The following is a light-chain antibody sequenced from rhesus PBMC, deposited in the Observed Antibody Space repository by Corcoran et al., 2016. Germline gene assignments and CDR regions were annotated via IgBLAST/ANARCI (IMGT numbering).Light chain of an antibody. CDR1: QSISSW. CDR3: QQYSSSPWT. V-gene: IGKV1-22*01. Sequence: DIQMTQSPSSLSASVGDTVTITCRASQSISSWLAWYQQKPGKAPDLLIYKAASLQSGVPSRFMGIGSGTDFTLTISSLQSEDFATYYCQQYSSSPWTFGQGTKVESK. J-gene: IGKJ1*01. CDR2: KAA.